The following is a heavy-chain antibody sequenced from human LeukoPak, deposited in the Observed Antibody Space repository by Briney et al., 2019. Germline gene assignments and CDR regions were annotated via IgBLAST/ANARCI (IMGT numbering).Heavy chain of an antibody. V-gene: IGHV3-23*01. J-gene: IGHJ4*02. CDR2: VSGSGGST. CDR1: GFPFSSYA. D-gene: IGHD3-22*01. Sequence: GGSLRLSCAAAGFPFSSYAMSWVRQAPGKGLERVSAVSGSGGSTYYADSVKGRFTISRDNSKNTLYLLTNSLRAEDTAVYYCAKSDYYDSSGHPSSFEYWGQGTLVTVSS. CDR3: AKSDYYDSSGHPSSFEY.